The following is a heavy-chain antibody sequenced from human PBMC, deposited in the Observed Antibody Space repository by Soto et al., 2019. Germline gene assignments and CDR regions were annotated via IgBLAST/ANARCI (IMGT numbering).Heavy chain of an antibody. CDR2: ISYDGSNK. V-gene: IGHV3-30-3*01. J-gene: IGHJ6*02. CDR1: GFTFSSYA. Sequence: QVQLVESGGGVVQPGRSLRLSCAASGFTFSSYAMHWVRQAPGKGLEWVAVISYDGSNKYYADSVKGRFTISRDNSKNTLYLQMNSLRAEDTAVYYCARSLGALNYYYYGMDVWGQGTTVTVSS. CDR3: ARSLGALNYYYYGMDV. D-gene: IGHD3-16*01.